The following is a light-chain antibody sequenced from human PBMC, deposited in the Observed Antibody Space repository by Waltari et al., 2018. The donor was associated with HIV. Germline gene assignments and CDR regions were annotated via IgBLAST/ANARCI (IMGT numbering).Light chain of an antibody. J-gene: IGLJ2*01. V-gene: IGLV1-40*01. CDR3: QSYDSSLRASV. CDR1: RSHIGAGCF. Sequence: QSALTQPPSVSGAPGQRVTISCTGNRSHIGAGCFVHWYQPLPGTAPKLLVYSDINRPSGVPDRFSGSKSGTSASLVITGLQAEDEADYYCQSYDSSLRASVFGGGTKLTVL. CDR2: SDI.